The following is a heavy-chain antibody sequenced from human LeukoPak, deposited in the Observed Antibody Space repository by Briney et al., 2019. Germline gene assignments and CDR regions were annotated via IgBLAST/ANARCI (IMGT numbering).Heavy chain of an antibody. CDR2: ISAYNGNT. D-gene: IGHD1-26*01. J-gene: IGHJ4*02. Sequence: ASVKVSCKASGYTFTSYGISWVRQAPGQGLEWMGWISAYNGNTNYAQKLQGRFTMTTDTSTSTAYMELRSLRSDDTAVYYCARARLYSGSYGLDYWGQGTLVTVSS. CDR3: ARARLYSGSYGLDY. CDR1: GYTFTSYG. V-gene: IGHV1-18*01.